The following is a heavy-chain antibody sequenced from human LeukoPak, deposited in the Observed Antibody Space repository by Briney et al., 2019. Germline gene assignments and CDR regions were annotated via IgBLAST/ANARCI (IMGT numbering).Heavy chain of an antibody. V-gene: IGHV4-34*01. J-gene: IGHJ3*02. CDR2: INHSGST. Sequence: SETLSLTCAVYGGSFSGYYWSWIRQPPGKGLEWIGEINHSGSTNYNPSLKSRVTISVDTSKNQFSLKLSSVTAADTAVYYCATTMMDAFDIWGQGTMVTVFS. CDR1: GGSFSGYY. CDR3: ATTMMDAFDI. D-gene: IGHD3-22*01.